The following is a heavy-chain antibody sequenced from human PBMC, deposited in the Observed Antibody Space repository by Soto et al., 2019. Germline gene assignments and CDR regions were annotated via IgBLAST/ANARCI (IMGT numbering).Heavy chain of an antibody. V-gene: IGHV1-69*13. CDR2: IIPIFGTA. D-gene: IGHD2-15*01. CDR1: GGTFSSYA. CDR3: ARDGGYCSGGSCYRSADAFDI. J-gene: IGHJ3*02. Sequence: ASVKVSCKASGGTFSSYAISWVRQAPGQGLEWMGGIIPIFGTANYAQKFQGRVTITADESTSTAYMELSSLRSEDTAVYYCARDGGYCSGGSCYRSADAFDIWGQGTMVTVS.